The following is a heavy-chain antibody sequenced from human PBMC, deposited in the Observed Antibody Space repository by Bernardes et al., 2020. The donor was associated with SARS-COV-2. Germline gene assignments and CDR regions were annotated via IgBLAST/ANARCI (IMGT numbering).Heavy chain of an antibody. CDR3: ARTGYTKTWFY. D-gene: IGHD1-1*01. Sequence: TLFITCTVSGGSIRSSSFYWGWLRQSPGKGLEWIGSIYHSGNTSYNPSLQSRVTMSVDTSKNQFFLKVPSVIATDTAVFYCARTGYTKTWFYWGQGIVVTVSS. V-gene: IGHV4-39*07. J-gene: IGHJ4*02. CDR1: GGSIRSSSFY. CDR2: IYHSGNT.